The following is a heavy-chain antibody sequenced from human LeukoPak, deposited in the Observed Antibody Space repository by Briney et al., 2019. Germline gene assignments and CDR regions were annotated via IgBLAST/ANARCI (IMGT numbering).Heavy chain of an antibody. D-gene: IGHD3-16*02. CDR3: ARVHGYDYVWGSYRSFFDY. CDR1: GFTFSSYA. J-gene: IGHJ4*02. V-gene: IGHV3-48*03. CDR2: ISSSGSTI. Sequence: GGSLRLSCAASGFTFSSYAMSWVRQAPGKGLEWVSYISSSGSTIYYADSVKGRFTISRDNAKNSLYLQMNSLRAEDTAVYYCARVHGYDYVWGSYRSFFDYWGQGTLVTVSS.